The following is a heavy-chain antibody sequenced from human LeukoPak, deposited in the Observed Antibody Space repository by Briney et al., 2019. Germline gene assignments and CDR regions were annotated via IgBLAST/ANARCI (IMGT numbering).Heavy chain of an antibody. Sequence: GSLRLSCAASGFTFSSYSMNWVRQAPGKGLEWVSSISSSSSYIYYADSVEGRFTISRDNAKNSLYLQMNSLRAEDTAVYYCARDRPGSDFDYWGQGTLVTVSS. CDR1: GFTFSSYS. CDR3: ARDRPGSDFDY. V-gene: IGHV3-21*01. CDR2: ISSSSSYI. D-gene: IGHD6-6*01. J-gene: IGHJ4*02.